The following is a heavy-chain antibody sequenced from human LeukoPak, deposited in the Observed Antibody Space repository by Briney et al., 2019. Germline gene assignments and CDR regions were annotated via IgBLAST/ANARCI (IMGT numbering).Heavy chain of an antibody. CDR3: ARGGSPVHYYYMDV. CDR2: ISSSSSTI. CDR1: GFTFSSYS. J-gene: IGHJ6*03. Sequence: GGSLRLSCAASGFTFSSYSMNWVRQAPGKGLEWISYISSSSSTIYYADSVKGRFTISRDNAKNTLYLQMNSLRAEDTAVYYCARGGSPVHYYYMDVWGKGTTVTISS. D-gene: IGHD1-1*01. V-gene: IGHV3-48*04.